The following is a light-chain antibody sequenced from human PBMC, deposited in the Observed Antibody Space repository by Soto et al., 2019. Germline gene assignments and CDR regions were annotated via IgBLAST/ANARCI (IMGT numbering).Light chain of an antibody. J-gene: IGLJ3*02. V-gene: IGLV2-11*01. CDR1: SSDVV. CDR2: YVS. Sequence: QSALTQPRSVSGSPGQSVTISCTGTSSDVVSWYQQHPGKAPKLIIYYVSQRPSGVPDRFSGSKSVNTASLTISGLQAEDEADYYCCSSAGGFTWVFGGGTKLTV. CDR3: CSSAGGFTWV.